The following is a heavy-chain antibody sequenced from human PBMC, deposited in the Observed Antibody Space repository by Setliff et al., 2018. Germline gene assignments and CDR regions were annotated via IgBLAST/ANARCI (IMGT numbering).Heavy chain of an antibody. V-gene: IGHV4-39*01. CDR2: ISSSGAT. CDR3: AREGRWDYNYPIY. CDR1: DDSFYSDYYF. Sequence: SETLSLTCSVSDDSFYSDYYFWGWIRQPPGKGLEWIATISSSGATNYNSSLKSRVTLSRDVAKRQFALNLRSVTAVDTAVYYCAREGRWDYNYPIYWGQGILGTVPQ. J-gene: IGHJ4*02. D-gene: IGHD5-12*01.